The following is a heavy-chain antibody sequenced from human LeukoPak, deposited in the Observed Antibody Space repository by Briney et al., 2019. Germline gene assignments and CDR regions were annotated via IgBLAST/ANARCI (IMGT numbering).Heavy chain of an antibody. D-gene: IGHD3-16*01. J-gene: IGHJ4*02. V-gene: IGHV4-38-2*01. CDR3: ARIFGGYTRWYEDYDRMFEY. CDR2: SFHGGSS. CDR1: GYSISSGYF. Sequence: PSETLSLTYDLSGYSISSGYFWGWIRQPPGKGLEGIGSSFHGGSSHYTSSLKSRVTLSVDTSRTQFFLNLSSVFSDAPAMYYGARIFGGYTRWYEDYDRMFEYWGQGTLVTVSS.